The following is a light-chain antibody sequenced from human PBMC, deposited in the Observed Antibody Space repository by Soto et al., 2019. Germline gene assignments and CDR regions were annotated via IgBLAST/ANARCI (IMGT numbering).Light chain of an antibody. CDR3: AAWDDILNGWV. V-gene: IGLV1-44*01. Sequence: QSVLTQPPSTSGTPGQRVTISCSGSSSNIGSNAVNWYQQLPGTAPKLLIYSNDQRPSGVPDRFSGSESGTSASLAISGLQSEDEADYYCAAWDDILNGWVFGGGTKVTVL. J-gene: IGLJ3*02. CDR2: SND. CDR1: SSNIGSNA.